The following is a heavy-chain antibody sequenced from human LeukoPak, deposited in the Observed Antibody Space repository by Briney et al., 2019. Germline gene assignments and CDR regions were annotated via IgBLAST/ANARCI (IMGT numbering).Heavy chain of an antibody. J-gene: IGHJ4*02. CDR1: GFTFSSHW. CDR3: ARVSTGVCDY. Sequence: GGSLRLSCAASGFTFSSHWMSWVRQAPGKGLEWVANIKQDGSEKYYVDSVKGRFTISRDNAKNSLYLQMNSLRAEDTAVYYCARVSTGVCDYWGQGTLVTVSS. CDR2: IKQDGSEK. D-gene: IGHD2-8*01. V-gene: IGHV3-7*03.